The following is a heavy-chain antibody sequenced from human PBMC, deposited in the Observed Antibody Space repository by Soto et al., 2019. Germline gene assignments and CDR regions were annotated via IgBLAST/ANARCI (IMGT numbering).Heavy chain of an antibody. CDR2: IYYSGST. D-gene: IGHD3-10*01. CDR1: GGSFSSNSYY. Sequence: PSETLSLTCTVSGGSFSSNSYYWGWIRQPPGKGLEWIGSIYYSGSTYYNPSLKSRVTMSVDPSKNQFSLKLISVTAADTAVYYCARHWITMVRGVCHFDYWGQGTLVTVS. CDR3: ARHWITMVRGVCHFDY. V-gene: IGHV4-39*01. J-gene: IGHJ4*02.